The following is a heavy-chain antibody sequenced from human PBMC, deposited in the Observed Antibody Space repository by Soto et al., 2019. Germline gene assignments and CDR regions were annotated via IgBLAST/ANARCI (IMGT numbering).Heavy chain of an antibody. D-gene: IGHD3-16*01. V-gene: IGHV3-30*18. Sequence: QVQLVESGGGVVQPGRSLRLSCAASGFTFSSYGIHWVRQAPGKGLEWVAVISYDGSNKYYADSVKGRFTISRDNSKNTLYLQMNSLRAEDTAVYYCAKGTWVVDVWGQGTTVTVSS. J-gene: IGHJ6*02. CDR3: AKGTWVVDV. CDR1: GFTFSSYG. CDR2: ISYDGSNK.